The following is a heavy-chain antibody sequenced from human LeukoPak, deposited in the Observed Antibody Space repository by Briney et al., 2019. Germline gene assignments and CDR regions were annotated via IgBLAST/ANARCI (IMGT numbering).Heavy chain of an antibody. J-gene: IGHJ6*03. V-gene: IGHV4-59*01. CDR2: IYYSGST. Sequence: KPSETLSLTCAVYGGSFSSYYWSWIRQPPGKGLEWIGYIYYSGSTNYNPSLKSRVTIPVDTSKNQFSLKLSSVTAADTAVYYCARTTEAHSWRTRYYDYYMDVWGKGTTVTVSS. CDR1: GGSFSSYY. CDR3: ARTTEAHSWRTRYYDYYMDV. D-gene: IGHD6-13*01.